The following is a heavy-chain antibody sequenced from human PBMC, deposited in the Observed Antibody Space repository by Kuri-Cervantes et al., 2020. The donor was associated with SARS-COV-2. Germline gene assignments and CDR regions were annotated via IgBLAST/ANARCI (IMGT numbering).Heavy chain of an antibody. CDR3: ATSSVANYDFWSGYSSGWFDP. V-gene: IGHV1-69*05. D-gene: IGHD3-3*01. Sequence: GGSLRLSCKASGGTFSSYAISWVRQAPGQGLEWMGGIIPIFGTANYAQKFQGRVTITTDESTSTAYMELSSLRSEDTAVYYCATSSVANYDFWSGYSSGWFDPWGQGTLVTVSS. CDR2: IIPIFGTA. J-gene: IGHJ5*02. CDR1: GGTFSSYA.